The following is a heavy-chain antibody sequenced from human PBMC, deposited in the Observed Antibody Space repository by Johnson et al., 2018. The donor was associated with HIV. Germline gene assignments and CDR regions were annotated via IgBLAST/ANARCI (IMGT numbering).Heavy chain of an antibody. J-gene: IGHJ3*02. D-gene: IGHD3-16*01. CDR3: ARDPRLGELKIDRRGYAFDI. CDR2: IYSGGST. V-gene: IGHV3-NL1*01. Sequence: VQLVESGGGVVQPGRSLRLSCAASGFTFSSYGMHWVRQAPGKGLEWVSVIYSGGSTYYADSVKGRFTISRDNSKNTLYLQMNSLRAEDTAVYYCARDPRLGELKIDRRGYAFDIWGQGTMVTVSS. CDR1: GFTFSSYG.